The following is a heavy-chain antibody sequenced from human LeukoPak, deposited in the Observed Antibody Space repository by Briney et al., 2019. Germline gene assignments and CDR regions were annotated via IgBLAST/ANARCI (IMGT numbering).Heavy chain of an antibody. CDR2: IYPGDSDT. CDR3: ARALVINVDIVATHWGYMDV. Sequence: GESLKISCKGSGYGFTNYWIGWVRQMPGKGLEWMGIIYPGDSDTRYSPSFQGQVTISADKSISTAYMELSSLRSEDTAVYYCARALVINVDIVATHWGYMDVWGKGTTVTVSS. CDR1: GYGFTNYW. V-gene: IGHV5-51*01. J-gene: IGHJ6*03. D-gene: IGHD5-12*01.